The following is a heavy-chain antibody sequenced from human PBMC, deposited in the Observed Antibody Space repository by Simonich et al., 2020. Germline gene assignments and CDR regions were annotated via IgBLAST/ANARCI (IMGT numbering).Heavy chain of an antibody. Sequence: GGGLVQPGGSLRLSCAASGFTFSSDAMGWVRQAPGKGLEWFSAISGSGGSTYYADSVKGRVTISGDNSKNTLYLQRNSLSAEDTAVYYCARDYSNYDSFDIWGQGTMVTVSS. D-gene: IGHD4-4*01. CDR1: GFTFSSDA. CDR3: ARDYSNYDSFDI. J-gene: IGHJ3*02. CDR2: ISGSGGST. V-gene: IGHV3-23*01.